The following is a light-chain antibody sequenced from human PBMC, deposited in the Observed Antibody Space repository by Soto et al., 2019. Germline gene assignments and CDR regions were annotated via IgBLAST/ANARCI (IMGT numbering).Light chain of an antibody. CDR2: DAS. Sequence: DIQMTQSPSTLSASVGDRVTITCRASQSISNWLAWYQQKSGKAPKLLIYDASSLERGVPSRFSGSGSGTEFTLTISNLQPDDFATYYCQQCNSYSRTFGLGTKVDI. CDR1: QSISNW. V-gene: IGKV1-5*01. CDR3: QQCNSYSRT. J-gene: IGKJ1*01.